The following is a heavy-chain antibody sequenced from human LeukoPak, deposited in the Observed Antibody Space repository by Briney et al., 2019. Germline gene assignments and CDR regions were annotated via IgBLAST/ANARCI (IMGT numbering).Heavy chain of an antibody. V-gene: IGHV4-39*07. CDR2: IYYSGST. J-gene: IGHJ6*03. D-gene: IGHD3-22*01. CDR1: GGSISSSSYY. CDR3: ARGRYYYDSSGYRDNYYYYYMDV. Sequence: SETLSLTCTVSGGSISSSSYYWGWIRQPPGKGLGWIGSIYYSGSTYYNPSLKSRVTISVDTSKNQFSLKLSSVTAADTAVYYCARGRYYYDSSGYRDNYYYYYMDVWGKGTTVTVSS.